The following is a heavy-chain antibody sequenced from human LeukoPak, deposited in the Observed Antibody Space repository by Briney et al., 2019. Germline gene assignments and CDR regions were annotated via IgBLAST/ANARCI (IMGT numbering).Heavy chain of an antibody. V-gene: IGHV1-2*02. CDR1: GYTFTGYY. Sequence: ASVKVSCKASGYTFTGYYMHWVRQAPGQGLEWMGWTNPNSGGTNYAQKFQGRVTMTRDTSISTAYMELSRLRSDDTAVYYCARDDYDILTGYYLDDYWGQGTLVTVSS. D-gene: IGHD3-9*01. J-gene: IGHJ4*02. CDR2: TNPNSGGT. CDR3: ARDDYDILTGYYLDDY.